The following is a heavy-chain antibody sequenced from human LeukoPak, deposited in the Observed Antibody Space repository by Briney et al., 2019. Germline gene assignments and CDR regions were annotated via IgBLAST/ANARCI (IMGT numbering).Heavy chain of an antibody. V-gene: IGHV4-39*07. J-gene: IGHJ4*02. CDR2: IYYSGST. D-gene: IGHD4-17*01. CDR3: ARAKDYGDYVVSNYFDY. Sequence: SETLSLTCAVYGGSFSSYYWGWIRQPPGKGLEWIGSIYYSGSTYYNPSLKSRVTISVDTSKNQFSLKLSSVTAADTAVYYCARAKDYGDYVVSNYFDYWGQGTLVTVSS. CDR1: GGSFSSYY.